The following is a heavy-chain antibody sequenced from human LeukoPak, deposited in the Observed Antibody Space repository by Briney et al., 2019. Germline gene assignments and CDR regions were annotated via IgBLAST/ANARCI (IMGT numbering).Heavy chain of an antibody. CDR2: IYYSGTT. CDR3: ARAQQLWYTTDYFDY. J-gene: IGHJ4*02. D-gene: IGHD5-18*01. CDR1: GGSIGTYS. Sequence: PSETLSLTCTVSGGSIGTYSWNWIRQPPGKGLEWIGYIYYSGTTNYNPSLKSRVTMSVDTSKNQFSLKLSSVTAADTAVYYCARAQQLWYTTDYFDYWGQGTLVTVSS. V-gene: IGHV4-59*01.